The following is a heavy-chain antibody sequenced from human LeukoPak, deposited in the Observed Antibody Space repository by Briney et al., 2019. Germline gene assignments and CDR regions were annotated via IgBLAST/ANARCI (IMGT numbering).Heavy chain of an antibody. D-gene: IGHD6-19*01. CDR1: GGSISNYY. Sequence: SETLSLTCTVSGGSISNYYWGWIRQPPGKGLEWIGSIYFSGSTYYNPSLKSRVTISVDTSKNQFSLKLSSVTAADTAVYYCARHRVAVAGPLGWFDPWGQGTLVTVSS. CDR3: ARHRVAVAGPLGWFDP. V-gene: IGHV4-39*01. CDR2: IYFSGST. J-gene: IGHJ5*02.